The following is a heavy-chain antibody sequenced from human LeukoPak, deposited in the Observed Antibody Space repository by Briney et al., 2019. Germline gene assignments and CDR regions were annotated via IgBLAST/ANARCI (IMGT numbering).Heavy chain of an antibody. J-gene: IGHJ4*02. CDR2: ISGSGGSP. Sequence: GGSLRLSCAASGFTFSTYAMNWVRQAPGKGLEWVSSISGSGGSPYYADSVKGRFTISRDNAKNSLYLQMNSLRAEDTAVYYCARIYSSSWGRFFDYWGQGTLVTVSS. V-gene: IGHV3-23*01. CDR3: ARIYSSSWGRFFDY. D-gene: IGHD6-13*01. CDR1: GFTFSTYA.